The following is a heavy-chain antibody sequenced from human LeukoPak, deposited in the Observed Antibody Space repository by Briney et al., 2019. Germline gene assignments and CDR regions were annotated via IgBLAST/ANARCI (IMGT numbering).Heavy chain of an antibody. CDR3: TTADYGDGY. D-gene: IGHD4-17*01. CDR2: ITSAGAP. J-gene: IGHJ4*02. Sequence: GGSLRLSCAASGFTFSNYAVMWVRQAPGQGLEWVSAITSAGAPRYADSVKGRFTISRDNSKNTLYLQMNSLKTEDTAVYYCTTADYGDGYWGQGTLVTVSS. V-gene: IGHV3-23*01. CDR1: GFTFSNYA.